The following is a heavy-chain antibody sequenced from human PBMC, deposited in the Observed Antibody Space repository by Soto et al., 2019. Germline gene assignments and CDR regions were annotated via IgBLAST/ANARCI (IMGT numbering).Heavy chain of an antibody. Sequence: ASVKVSCKASGGTFSSYAISWVRQAPGQGLEWMGGIIPIFGTANYAQKFQGRVTITADESTSTAYMELSSLRSEDTAVYYCARARVGATGADAFDIWGQGTMVTVSS. CDR3: ARARVGATGADAFDI. CDR2: IIPIFGTA. V-gene: IGHV1-69*13. J-gene: IGHJ3*02. D-gene: IGHD1-26*01. CDR1: GGTFSSYA.